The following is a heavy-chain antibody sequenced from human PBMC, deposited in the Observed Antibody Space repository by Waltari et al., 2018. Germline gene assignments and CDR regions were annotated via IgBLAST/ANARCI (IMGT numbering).Heavy chain of an antibody. CDR2: IYTSGST. D-gene: IGHD3-3*01. J-gene: IGHJ5*02. CDR1: GGSISSGSYY. Sequence: QVQLQESGPGLVKPSQTLSLTCTVSGGSISSGSYYWSWIRQPAGKGLEWIGYIYTSGSTNYNPSLKSRVTISVDTSKNQFSLKLSSVTAADTAVYYCARGPDYDFWSGYYRNWFDPWGQGTLVTVSS. CDR3: ARGPDYDFWSGYYRNWFDP. V-gene: IGHV4-61*09.